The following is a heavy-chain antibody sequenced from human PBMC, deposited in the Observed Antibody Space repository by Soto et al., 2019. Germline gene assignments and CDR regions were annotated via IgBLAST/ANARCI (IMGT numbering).Heavy chain of an antibody. V-gene: IGHV3-48*03. J-gene: IGHJ6*02. CDR3: ARGLTTLVVPTAPVGTYYYYGMDV. Sequence: EVQLVESGGGLVQPGGSLRLSCAASGFTFSNYEMNWVRQAPGKGLEWVSYIGSSGRIIYYADSVKGRFSISRDNAKNSLYLQMNSLRAEDTAVYYCARGLTTLVVPTAPVGTYYYYGMDVWGQGTTVTVSS. D-gene: IGHD2-2*01. CDR1: GFTFSNYE. CDR2: IGSSGRII.